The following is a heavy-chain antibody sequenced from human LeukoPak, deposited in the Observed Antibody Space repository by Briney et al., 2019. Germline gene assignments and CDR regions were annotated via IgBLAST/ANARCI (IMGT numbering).Heavy chain of an antibody. CDR1: GGSIRRADYY. CDR2: IYHSGST. CDR3: ARGNRNGRDQYLDP. D-gene: IGHD2-2*02. Sequence: SETLSLTCTVSGGSIRRADYYWGWIRQSPGKGLEWIGSIYHSGSTYYNPTLLSRVTKSVDTSKNQFSLNLSSVTAADTAGYFCARGNRNGRDQYLDPWGQGNQVHVSS. J-gene: IGHJ5*02. V-gene: IGHV4-39*07.